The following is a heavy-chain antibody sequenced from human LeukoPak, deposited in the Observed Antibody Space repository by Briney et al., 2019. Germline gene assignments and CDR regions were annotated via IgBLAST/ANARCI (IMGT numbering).Heavy chain of an antibody. CDR2: IKQDGSEK. CDR1: GFTFSSYW. J-gene: IGHJ5*02. V-gene: IGHV3-7*01. CDR3: ARATDGFRGNWFDP. Sequence: AGGSLRLSCAASGFTFSSYWMSWVRQAPGKGLEWVANIKQDGSEKYYVDSVKGRFTISRDNAKNSLYLQMNSLRAEDTAVYYCARATDGFRGNWFDPWGQGTLVTVSS. D-gene: IGHD5-24*01.